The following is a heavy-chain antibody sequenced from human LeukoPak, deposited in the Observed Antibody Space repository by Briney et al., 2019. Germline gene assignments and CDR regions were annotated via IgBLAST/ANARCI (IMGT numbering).Heavy chain of an antibody. D-gene: IGHD1-1*01. CDR2: IRSNGDTT. CDR3: AKGQELDDGVFDS. CDR1: GFTVSSNY. J-gene: IGHJ4*02. Sequence: GGSLRLSCAASGFTVSSNYMSWVRQAPGKGLEWVSTIRSNGDTTYNADSVKGRFTISRDNSKNTLYLELNSLRVEDTATFYCAKGQELDDGVFDSWGQGTMVTVSS. V-gene: IGHV3-23*01.